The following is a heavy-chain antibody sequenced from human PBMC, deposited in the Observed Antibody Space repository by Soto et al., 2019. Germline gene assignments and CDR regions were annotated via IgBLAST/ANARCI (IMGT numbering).Heavy chain of an antibody. CDR2: ISYDGSNK. Sequence: QVQLVESGGGVVQPGRSLRLSCAASGFTFSSYAMHWVRQAPGKGLEWVAVISYDGSNKYYADSVKGRFTSSRDNSKNTLYLQMNSLRAEDTAVYYCARELDPNWNYGHGMDVW. V-gene: IGHV3-30-3*01. CDR3: ARELDPNWNYGHGMDV. CDR1: GFTFSSYA. J-gene: IGHJ6*01. D-gene: IGHD1-7*01.